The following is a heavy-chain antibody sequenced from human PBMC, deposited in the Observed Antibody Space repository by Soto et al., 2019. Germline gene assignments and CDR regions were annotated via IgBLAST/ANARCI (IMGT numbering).Heavy chain of an antibody. V-gene: IGHV1-2*02. D-gene: IGHD3-22*01. CDR1: GYTFTGYY. Sequence: ASVKVSCKASGYTFTGYYIHWVRQAPGQGLEWMGWINPNSGGTNYAQKFQGRVTMTRDTSISTAYMELSRLRSDDTAVYYCAREGPYDSSGYYPNYYYYGMDVWGQGTTVPVSS. CDR3: AREGPYDSSGYYPNYYYYGMDV. J-gene: IGHJ6*02. CDR2: INPNSGGT.